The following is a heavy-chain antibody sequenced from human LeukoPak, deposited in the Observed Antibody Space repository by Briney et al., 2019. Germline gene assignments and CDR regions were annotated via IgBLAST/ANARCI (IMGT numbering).Heavy chain of an antibody. Sequence: SETLSLTCAIYGGSFSDYPWTWIRQPPGKGLEWIGQIKHGGGSKYNPSLNSRVTMSLDTSKNQFSLKMTSVTPADTATYYCARGAPGYWGQGTLVTVSS. CDR2: IKHGGGS. V-gene: IGHV4-34*01. CDR3: ARGAPGY. J-gene: IGHJ4*02. CDR1: GGSFSDYP.